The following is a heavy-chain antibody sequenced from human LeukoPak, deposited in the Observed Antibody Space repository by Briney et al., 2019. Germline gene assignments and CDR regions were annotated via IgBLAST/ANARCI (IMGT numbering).Heavy chain of an antibody. CDR3: ARNRITMVRGVIIMDY. Sequence: SQTLSLTCDISGDIVFSGSGGGNWIRQSPSRGLEWMGRICYRSQWYNDDAVSVKGRISINPDTAKNQFSLKLSSVTAADTAVYYCARNRITMVRGVIIMDYWGQGTLVTVSS. CDR1: GDIVFSGSGG. V-gene: IGHV6-1*01. J-gene: IGHJ4*02. D-gene: IGHD3-10*01. CDR2: ICYRSQWYN.